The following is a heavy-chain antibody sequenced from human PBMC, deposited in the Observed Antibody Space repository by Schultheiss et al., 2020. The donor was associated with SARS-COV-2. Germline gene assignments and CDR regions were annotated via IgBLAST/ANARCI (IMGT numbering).Heavy chain of an antibody. CDR3: ARWDPGWGDFYYVMDV. CDR2: IDYSGRI. Sequence: SETLSLTCTVSGGSIRSGESYWSWIRQSPGKGLEWIGYIDYSGRIFYNPSLKSRLTISVDTSKNQFSLKLTSLTAADTAVYFCARWDPGWGDFYYVMDVWGQGTTVTVSS. V-gene: IGHV4-30-4*01. D-gene: IGHD3-10*01. CDR1: GGSIRSGESY. J-gene: IGHJ6*02.